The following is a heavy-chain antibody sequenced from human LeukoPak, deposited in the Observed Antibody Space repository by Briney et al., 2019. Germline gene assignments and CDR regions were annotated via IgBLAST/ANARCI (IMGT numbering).Heavy chain of an antibody. CDR3: ARGRIAAAGTDAFDI. CDR1: GGSISSYY. CDR2: IYYSGST. Sequence: SETLSLTCTVSGGSISSYYWSWIRQPPGKGLEWIGYIYYSGSTNYNPSLKSRVTISVDTSKNQFSLKLSSVTAADTAVYYCARGRIAAAGTDAFDIWGQGTMVTVSS. V-gene: IGHV4-59*01. D-gene: IGHD6-13*01. J-gene: IGHJ3*02.